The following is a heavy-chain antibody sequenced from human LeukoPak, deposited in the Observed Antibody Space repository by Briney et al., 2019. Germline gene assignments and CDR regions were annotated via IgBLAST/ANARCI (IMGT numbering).Heavy chain of an antibody. CDR2: INPTTDST. Sequence: ASVKVSCTASGYSFTSYYIHWVRQAPGQGLEWMGIINPTTDSTIYAQTFQGRVTMTRDVSTSTVYMDLSSLRSADTAVYYCARCGPFYRGPSEYYFDYWGQGTLVSVSS. CDR3: ARCGPFYRGPSEYYFDY. V-gene: IGHV1-46*01. CDR1: GYSFTSYY. D-gene: IGHD4-23*01. J-gene: IGHJ4*02.